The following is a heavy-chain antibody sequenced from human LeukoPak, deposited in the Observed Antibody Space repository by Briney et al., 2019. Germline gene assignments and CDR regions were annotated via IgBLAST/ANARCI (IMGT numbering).Heavy chain of an antibody. CDR3: ARVGYNWNLWFDF. Sequence: SETLSLTCTVSGCSISSGYYWGWIRQPPGKGLEWIGSIYHSGSTYYNPSLKSRVTISVDTSKNQFSLKVNSVTAADTAVYYCARVGYNWNLWFDFWGQGTTVTVSS. CDR1: GCSISSGYY. V-gene: IGHV4-38-2*02. CDR2: IYHSGST. J-gene: IGHJ3*01. D-gene: IGHD1-7*01.